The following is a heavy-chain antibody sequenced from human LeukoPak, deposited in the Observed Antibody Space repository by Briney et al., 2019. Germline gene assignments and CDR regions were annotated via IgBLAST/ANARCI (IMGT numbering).Heavy chain of an antibody. CDR2: IYPGDSDT. J-gene: IGHJ4*02. Sequence: GKSLQISCQGSGSSFINYWIGWVRQLPGKGLEWMAIIYPGDSDTKYSPSFQGQVTISADKSITTAYLQWSSLKASDTAMYYCAILSSGWYYFDYWGQGTLVTVSS. D-gene: IGHD6-19*01. CDR1: GSSFINYW. V-gene: IGHV5-51*01. CDR3: AILSSGWYYFDY.